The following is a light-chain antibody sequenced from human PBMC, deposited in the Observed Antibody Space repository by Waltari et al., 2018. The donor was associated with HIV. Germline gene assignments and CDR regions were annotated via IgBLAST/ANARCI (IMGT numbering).Light chain of an antibody. CDR2: EDT. J-gene: IGLJ3*02. V-gene: IGLV3-10*01. Sequence: SYELTQPPSVSVSPGQTARISFSGDALPKKFAYWYQQKSGQAPVLVIYEDTKRPSGIPERFSASSSGTMATLTVSGAQVEDEADYYCYSTDTSGNHWVFGGGTRLTVL. CDR3: YSTDTSGNHWV. CDR1: ALPKKF.